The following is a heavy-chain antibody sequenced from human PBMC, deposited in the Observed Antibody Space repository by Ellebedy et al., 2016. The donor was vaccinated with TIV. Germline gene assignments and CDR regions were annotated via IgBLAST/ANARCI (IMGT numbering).Heavy chain of an antibody. CDR2: MNPNSGNR. CDR3: ARAVITAAGIQPNFDY. Sequence: AASVKVSCKASGYTFTSYDINWVRQATGQGLEWMGWMNPNSGNRGYAQKFQDRLTMTRNTSINTAYLDLSSLRSEDTAVYYCARAVITAAGIQPNFDYWGQGTLVTVSS. CDR1: GYTFTSYD. D-gene: IGHD6-13*01. J-gene: IGHJ4*02. V-gene: IGHV1-8*01.